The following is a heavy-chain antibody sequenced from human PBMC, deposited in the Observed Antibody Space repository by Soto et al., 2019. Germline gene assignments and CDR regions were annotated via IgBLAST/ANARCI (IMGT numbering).Heavy chain of an antibody. CDR2: ISGSGGST. CDR3: AKDRDSQNIAAAGM. Sequence: GGSLRLSCAASGFTFSSYAMSWVRQAPGKGLEWVSAISGSGGSTYYADTVKGRFTISRDNSKNTLYLKMNSLRAEDTAVYYCAKDRDSQNIAAAGMWGQGTLVTVSS. J-gene: IGHJ4*02. D-gene: IGHD6-13*01. CDR1: GFTFSSYA. V-gene: IGHV3-23*01.